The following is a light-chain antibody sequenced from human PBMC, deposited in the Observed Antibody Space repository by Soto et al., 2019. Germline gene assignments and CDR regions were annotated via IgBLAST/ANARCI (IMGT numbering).Light chain of an antibody. CDR2: SNN. J-gene: IGLJ2*01. Sequence: QSVLTQPPSASGTPGQRVTISCSGSNSNIGRNTVNWYQQLPGAAPNLLIYSNNERPSGVPDRFSGSKSGTSASLAISGLQSEDGGDYYCAAWDESPNVPVFGGGTKLTVL. CDR3: AAWDESPNVPV. CDR1: NSNIGRNT. V-gene: IGLV1-44*01.